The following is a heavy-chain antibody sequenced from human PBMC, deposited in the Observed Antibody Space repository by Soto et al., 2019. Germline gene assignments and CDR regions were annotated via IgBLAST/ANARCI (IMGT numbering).Heavy chain of an antibody. D-gene: IGHD6-19*01. J-gene: IGHJ5*02. CDR3: ARDLYSSGGYGWSAP. Sequence: ASVKVSCKASGYTFTSYYMHWVRQAPGQGLEWMGIINPSGGSTSYAQKFQGRVTMTRDTSTSTVYMELSSLRSEDTAVYYCARDLYSSGGYGWSAPWGKGTLVTVSP. CDR2: INPSGGST. CDR1: GYTFTSYY. V-gene: IGHV1-46*01.